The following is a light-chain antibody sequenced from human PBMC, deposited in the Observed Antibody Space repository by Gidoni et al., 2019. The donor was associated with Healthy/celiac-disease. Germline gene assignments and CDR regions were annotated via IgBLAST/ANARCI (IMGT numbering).Light chain of an antibody. Sequence: PATLSLSPGERATLSCRASQSVSSYLAWYQQKPGQAPRLLIYDASNRATGIPARFSGSGSGTDFTLTISSLEPEDFAVYYCQQRSNWPLTFGGGIKVEIK. V-gene: IGKV3-11*01. CDR3: QQRSNWPLT. CDR1: QSVSSY. CDR2: DAS. J-gene: IGKJ4*01.